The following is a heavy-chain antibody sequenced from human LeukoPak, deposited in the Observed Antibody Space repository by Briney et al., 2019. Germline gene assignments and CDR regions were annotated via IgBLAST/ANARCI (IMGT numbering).Heavy chain of an antibody. CDR2: IYFSGST. V-gene: IGHV4-61*08. D-gene: IGHD3-10*01. J-gene: IGHJ6*02. Sequence: SETLSLTCTVSGGSVNRADYYWSWIRQPPGKGLEWIGYIYFSGSTNYNPSLKSRVTISVDTSKNQFSLKLSSVTAADTAVYYCARDVNGYYVDVWGQGTSVTVSS. CDR3: ARDVNGYYVDV. CDR1: GGSVNRADYY.